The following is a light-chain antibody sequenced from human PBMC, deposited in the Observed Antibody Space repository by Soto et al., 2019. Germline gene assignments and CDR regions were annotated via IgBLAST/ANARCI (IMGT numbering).Light chain of an antibody. CDR3: CSYAGSYTFYV. V-gene: IGLV2-11*01. J-gene: IGLJ1*01. CDR2: DVS. Sequence: HSALTQPRSVSVFPGQSVTISCTGTSSDVGGYNYVSWYQQHPGKAPRLMIYDVSKRPSGVPDRFSGSKSGNTASLTISGLQAEDEADYYCCSYAGSYTFYVFGTGTKVTVL. CDR1: SSDVGGYNY.